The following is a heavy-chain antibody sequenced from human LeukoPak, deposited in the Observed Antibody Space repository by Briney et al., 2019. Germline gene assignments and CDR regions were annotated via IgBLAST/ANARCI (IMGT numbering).Heavy chain of an antibody. CDR1: GGTFSSYA. D-gene: IGHD3-3*01. J-gene: IGHJ4*02. V-gene: IGHV1-69*04. CDR2: IIPNLGIA. Sequence: ASVKVSCKASGGTFSSYAISWVRQAPGQGLEWMGRIIPNLGIANYAQKFQGRVTITADKSTSTAYMELSSLRSEDTAVYYCARDGVFWSGFDYWGQGTLVTVSS. CDR3: ARDGVFWSGFDY.